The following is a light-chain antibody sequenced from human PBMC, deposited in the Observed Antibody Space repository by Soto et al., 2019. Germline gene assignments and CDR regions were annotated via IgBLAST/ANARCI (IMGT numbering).Light chain of an antibody. CDR3: QQYGNFPYT. V-gene: IGKV3-20*01. J-gene: IGKJ2*01. CDR1: ETVNNNF. CDR2: GPS. Sequence: ETVLTQSRGTLYLSPGERATLSCRANETVNNNFLAWYGQKPGQAPRLLIHGPSRRASGIPDRFSGSGSGTDYTLTISILEPEDSAVYYCQQYGNFPYTFGPGTKVQIK.